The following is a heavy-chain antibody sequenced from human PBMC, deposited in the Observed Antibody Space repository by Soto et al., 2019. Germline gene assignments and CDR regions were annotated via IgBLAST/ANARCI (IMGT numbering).Heavy chain of an antibody. J-gene: IGHJ4*02. D-gene: IGHD3-22*01. CDR3: AKTYYYDSSGYFRYYFDY. CDR1: GFTFSSYA. Sequence: EVQLLESGGGLVQPGGSLRLSCAASGFTFSSYAMSWVHQAPGKGLEWVSAISGSGDSTYYADSVKGRFTISRDNSKNTLFLQMNSLRVEATAVYYCAKTYYYDSSGYFRYYFDYWGQGTLVTVSS. CDR2: ISGSGDST. V-gene: IGHV3-23*01.